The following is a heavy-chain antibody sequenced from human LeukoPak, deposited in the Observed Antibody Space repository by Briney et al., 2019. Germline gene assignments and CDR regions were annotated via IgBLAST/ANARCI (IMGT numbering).Heavy chain of an antibody. V-gene: IGHV3-23*01. CDR1: GFTFKNYV. D-gene: IGHD1-26*01. Sequence: PGGSLRLSCVASGFTFKNYVMNWVRQAAGKGLEGLATIYGSGVSISYADSVKGRFNISRDNTTNPLYLQMNSLRAEDTAMYYCAKDLGWELPAEAYWGQGILVTVSS. CDR2: IYGSGVSI. J-gene: IGHJ4*02. CDR3: AKDLGWELPAEAY.